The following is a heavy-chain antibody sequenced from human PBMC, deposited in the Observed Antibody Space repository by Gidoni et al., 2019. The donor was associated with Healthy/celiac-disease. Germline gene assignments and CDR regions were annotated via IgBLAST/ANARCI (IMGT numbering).Heavy chain of an antibody. Sequence: QVQLQQWGAGLLKPSESLSLTCAVYGGSFSGYYWSWIRQPPGKGLEWIGEINHSGSTNYNPSLKSRVTIAVDTSKNQFALKLSSVTAADTAVYYCARAYCSGGSCYSRYFDYWGQGTLVTVSS. CDR2: INHSGST. J-gene: IGHJ4*02. D-gene: IGHD2-15*01. CDR1: GGSFSGYY. CDR3: ARAYCSGGSCYSRYFDY. V-gene: IGHV4-34*01.